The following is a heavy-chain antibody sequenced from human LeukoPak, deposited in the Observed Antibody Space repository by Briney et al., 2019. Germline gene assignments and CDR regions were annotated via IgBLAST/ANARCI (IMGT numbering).Heavy chain of an antibody. CDR2: ISGSGGST. J-gene: IGHJ6*03. CDR3: AKDQITMVRGVIINSYYYYYMDV. Sequence: GGSLRLSCAASGFTFSSYGMSWVRQAPGKGLEWVSAISGSGGSTYYADSVKGRFTISRDNSKNTLYLQMNSLRAEDTAVYYCAKDQITMVRGVIINSYYYYYMDVWGKGTTVTVSS. D-gene: IGHD3-10*01. V-gene: IGHV3-23*01. CDR1: GFTFSSYG.